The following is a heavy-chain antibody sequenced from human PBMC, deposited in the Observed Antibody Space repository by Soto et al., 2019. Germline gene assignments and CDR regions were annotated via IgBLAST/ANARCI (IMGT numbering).Heavy chain of an antibody. Sequence: SVKVSYKPSVYTFTDQYMHWLRQAPRQRLEWLRWNIPNSGDTNYAQNFQGRVTMTGDTSIGTAYLELSCLRSNDTAIYYCARESSGITLYGMDVWGQGTTVTVSS. D-gene: IGHD6-6*01. V-gene: IGHV1-2*02. J-gene: IGHJ6*02. CDR1: VYTFTDQY. CDR2: NIPNSGDT. CDR3: ARESSGITLYGMDV.